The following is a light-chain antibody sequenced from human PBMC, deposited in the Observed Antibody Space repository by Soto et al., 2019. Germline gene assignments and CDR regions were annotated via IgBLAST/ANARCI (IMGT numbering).Light chain of an antibody. J-gene: IGKJ1*01. CDR2: KAS. V-gene: IGKV1-5*03. Sequence: DIQMTQSPSTLSASVGDRVTITCRASQSISSWLAWYQQKTGKAPKLLIYKASTLKSGVPSRFSGSGSGTEFTLTISSLQPDDFATYYCQHYNSYWTFGQGTKVDIK. CDR1: QSISSW. CDR3: QHYNSYWT.